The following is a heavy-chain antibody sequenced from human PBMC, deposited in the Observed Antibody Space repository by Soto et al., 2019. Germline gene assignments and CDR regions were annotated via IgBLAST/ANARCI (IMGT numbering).Heavy chain of an antibody. CDR2: IYYSGRT. J-gene: IGHJ4*02. CDR3: ASTYYNASSGPFEY. V-gene: IGHV4-31*03. Sequence: PSETLSLTCTVSGGSISSGNYYWSWIRQHPGKGLEWIGYIYYSGRTYYNPSLKSRVTISVDTSKNQFSLKLSSVTAADTAVYYCASTYYNASSGPFEYWGQGTLVTVS. CDR1: GGSISSGNYY. D-gene: IGHD3-22*01.